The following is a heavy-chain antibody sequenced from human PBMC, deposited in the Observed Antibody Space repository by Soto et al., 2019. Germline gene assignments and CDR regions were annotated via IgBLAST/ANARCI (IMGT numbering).Heavy chain of an antibody. CDR3: ARRTVTTPYYFDY. CDR1: GGSISISSYY. V-gene: IGHV4-39*01. D-gene: IGHD4-17*01. Sequence: QLQLQESGPGLVKPSETLSLTCTVSGGSISISSYYWDWIRQPPGKGLEWIGSIYYSGTTYYNPSLKSRLTISVDTSTDQFSLRLSSVTAADTAVYYCARRTVTTPYYFDYWGQGTLVTVSS. CDR2: IYYSGTT. J-gene: IGHJ4*02.